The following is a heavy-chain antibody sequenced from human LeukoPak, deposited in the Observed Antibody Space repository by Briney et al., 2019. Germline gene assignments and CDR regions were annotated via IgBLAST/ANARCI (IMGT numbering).Heavy chain of an antibody. J-gene: IGHJ5*02. CDR1: EFTFSTYD. V-gene: IGHV3-48*03. Sequence: GGSLRLSCAASEFTFSTYDMNWVRQAPGKGLEGVSYISSCGTNIFYADSVKGRFTISRDNAKKSLYLQMDSLRVEATALYYCAKASGGDPPWGPGSLVTVSS. CDR3: AKASGGDPP. CDR2: ISSCGTNI. D-gene: IGHD2-21*01.